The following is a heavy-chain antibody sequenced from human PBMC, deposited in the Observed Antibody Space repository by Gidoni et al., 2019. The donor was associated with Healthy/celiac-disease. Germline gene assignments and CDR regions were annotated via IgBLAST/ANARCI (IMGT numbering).Heavy chain of an antibody. D-gene: IGHD6-13*01. J-gene: IGHJ4*02. V-gene: IGHV3-23*01. CDR3: ANARLRIAAAGTDY. Sequence: EVQLLESGGGLVQPGGSLRLSCAASGFTFSSYAMSWVRQAPGKGLEWVSAISGSGGRTYYVDSVKGRFTISRDNSKNTLYLQMNSLRAEDTAVYYCANARLRIAAAGTDYWGQGTLVSVSS. CDR1: GFTFSSYA. CDR2: ISGSGGRT.